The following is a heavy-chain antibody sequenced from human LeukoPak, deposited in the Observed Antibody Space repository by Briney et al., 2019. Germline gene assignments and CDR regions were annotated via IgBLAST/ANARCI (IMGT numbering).Heavy chain of an antibody. J-gene: IGHJ4*02. V-gene: IGHV3-30*18. CDR3: AKTYDSSGGFDY. Sequence: GGSLRLSCAASGFTFSSYGMHWVRQAPGKGLEWVAVISYDGSNKYYADSVKGRFTISRDNSKNTLYLQMNSLRAEDTAVYYCAKTYDSSGGFDYWGQGTLVTVSS. CDR1: GFTFSSYG. D-gene: IGHD3-22*01. CDR2: ISYDGSNK.